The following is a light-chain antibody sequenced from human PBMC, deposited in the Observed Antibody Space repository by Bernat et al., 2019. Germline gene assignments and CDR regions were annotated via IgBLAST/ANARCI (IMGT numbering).Light chain of an antibody. V-gene: IGLV2-11*01. CDR2: DVD. CDR1: SNDVGNYNL. CDR3: CSYAGTYNWV. J-gene: IGLJ3*02. Sequence: QSALTQPRSVSGSPGQSVTISCTGSSNDVGNYNLVSWYQQHPGKAPKLIIYDVDKRPSGVPDRFSGSKSGNAASLTISGLQADDEADYYCCSYAGTYNWVFGGGTKVTGL.